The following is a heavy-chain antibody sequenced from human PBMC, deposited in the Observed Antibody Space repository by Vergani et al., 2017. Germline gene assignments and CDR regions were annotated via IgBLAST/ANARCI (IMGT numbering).Heavy chain of an antibody. CDR1: GGTFSSYA. CDR2: IIPIFGTT. CDR3: ARDIGFIVVGELG. D-gene: IGHD2-21*01. Sequence: QVQLVQSGAEVKKPGSSVKVSCKASGGTFSSYAISWVRQAPGQGLEWMGRIIPIFGTTNYEQKFQGRVTITADESTSTAYMELSSLSSEDTAVYYCARDIGFIVVGELGWGQGTLVTVSS. J-gene: IGHJ4*02. V-gene: IGHV1-69*13.